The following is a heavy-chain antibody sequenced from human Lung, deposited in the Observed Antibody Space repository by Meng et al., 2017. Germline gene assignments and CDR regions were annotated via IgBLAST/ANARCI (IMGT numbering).Heavy chain of an antibody. CDR1: GGSISSDNW. Sequence: QGQLPEAGPGLWKPSGTLSLTCAVSGGSISSDNWWSWVRQPPGKGLEWIGEIYHSGSTNYNPSLKSRITISVDKPKNQFSLTLSSVTAADTAVYYCTKNDFYCLGYWGQGTLVTVSS. CDR2: IYHSGST. J-gene: IGHJ4*02. V-gene: IGHV4-4*02. D-gene: IGHD2-21*01. CDR3: TKNDFYCLGY.